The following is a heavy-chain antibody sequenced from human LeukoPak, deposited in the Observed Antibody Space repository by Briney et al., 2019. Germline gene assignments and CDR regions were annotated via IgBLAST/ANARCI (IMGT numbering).Heavy chain of an antibody. Sequence: PSETLSLTCTVSGDSITNDKYYWNWIQQPAGKGLEWIGRIYSGNTNYNPSLRSRVTISVDTSKNQFSLKLSSVTAADTAVYYCASLGSVDSWGRGTLVTVSS. D-gene: IGHD7-27*01. CDR1: GDSITNDKYY. CDR2: IYSGNT. CDR3: ASLGSVDS. J-gene: IGHJ4*02. V-gene: IGHV4-61*02.